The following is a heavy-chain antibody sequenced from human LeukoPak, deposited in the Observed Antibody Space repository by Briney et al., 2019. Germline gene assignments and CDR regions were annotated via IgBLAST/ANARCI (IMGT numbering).Heavy chain of an antibody. V-gene: IGHV1-8*01. Sequence: ASVKVSCKASGCTFTNYDLNWVRQATGQGLEWMGWMNPNSGDTGYAQKFQGRVTLTRDMSTRKVYMELSSLRSEDTAVYYCARDFGDYLHFDYWGQGTLVTVSS. CDR1: GCTFTNYD. CDR3: ARDFGDYLHFDY. J-gene: IGHJ4*02. CDR2: MNPNSGDT. D-gene: IGHD4-17*01.